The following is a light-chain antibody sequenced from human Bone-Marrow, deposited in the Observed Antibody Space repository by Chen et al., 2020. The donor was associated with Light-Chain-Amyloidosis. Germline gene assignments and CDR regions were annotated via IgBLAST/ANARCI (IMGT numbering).Light chain of an antibody. CDR1: NIGSTS. Sequence: SYVLTQPSSVSVAPGQTATIACGGNNIGSTSVHWYQQTQGQAARLVVYDDMDRPSGNAERLAGSNSGNTATLTISRVEAGDEADYYCQVWDRSSDRPVFGGGTKLTVL. CDR3: QVWDRSSDRPV. J-gene: IGLJ3*02. CDR2: DDM. V-gene: IGLV3-21*02.